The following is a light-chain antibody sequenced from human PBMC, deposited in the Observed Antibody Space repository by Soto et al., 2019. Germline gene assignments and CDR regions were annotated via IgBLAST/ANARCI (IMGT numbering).Light chain of an antibody. J-gene: IGKJ5*01. Sequence: EIVMTQSPSTLSVPPGERATLSCRASQTVSNNLAWYQQKPGQAPRLLIYDASTRATGIPDGFSGGGSGTEFTLTISSLQSEDFVVYYCQQYNSWPPITFGQGTRLEIK. CDR2: DAS. V-gene: IGKV3-15*01. CDR3: QQYNSWPPIT. CDR1: QTVSNN.